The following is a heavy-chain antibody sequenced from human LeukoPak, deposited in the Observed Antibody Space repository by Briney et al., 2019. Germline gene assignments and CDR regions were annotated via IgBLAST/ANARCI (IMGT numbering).Heavy chain of an antibody. D-gene: IGHD3-22*01. CDR3: ARDLEGRRWGSGYLGFMFSEYYFDY. CDR1: GFTFSSYE. Sequence: GGSLRLSCAASGFTFSSYEMNWVRQAPGKGLEWVSYISSSGSTIYYADSVKGRFTISRDNAKNSLYLQMNSLRAEDTAVYYCARDLEGRRWGSGYLGFMFSEYYFDYWGQGTLVTVSS. J-gene: IGHJ4*02. CDR2: ISSSGSTI. V-gene: IGHV3-48*03.